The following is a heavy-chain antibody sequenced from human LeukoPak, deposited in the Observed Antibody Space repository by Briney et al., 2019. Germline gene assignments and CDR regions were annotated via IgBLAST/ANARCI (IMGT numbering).Heavy chain of an antibody. D-gene: IGHD2-21*01. V-gene: IGHV1-2*02. CDR1: GCTFSGYY. Sequence: GASVKVSCKASGCTFSGYYIHWVRQAPGQGLEWVGRDNPDSGGTKYAQKFQGRVTVTRDTSISTAYMELTNLRFDDTAVYYCARSDVVTADWYFDIWGRGTLVTVSS. CDR2: DNPDSGGT. CDR3: ARSDVVTADWYFDI. J-gene: IGHJ2*01.